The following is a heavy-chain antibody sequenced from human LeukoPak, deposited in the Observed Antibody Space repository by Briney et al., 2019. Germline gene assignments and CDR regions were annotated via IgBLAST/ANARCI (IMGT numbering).Heavy chain of an antibody. D-gene: IGHD6-6*01. V-gene: IGHV3-33*01. CDR3: ARDRERSSIGWFDP. CDR2: IWYDGSNK. CDR1: GFTFSSYG. J-gene: IGHJ5*02. Sequence: PGRSLRLSCAASGFTFSSYGMHWVRQAPGKGLEWVAVIWYDGSNKYYVDSVKGRFTISRDNSKNTLYLQMNSLRAEDTAVYYCARDRERSSIGWFDPWSQGTLVTVSS.